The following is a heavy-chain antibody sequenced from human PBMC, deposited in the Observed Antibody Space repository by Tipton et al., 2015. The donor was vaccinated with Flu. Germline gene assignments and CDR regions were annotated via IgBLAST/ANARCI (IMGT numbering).Heavy chain of an antibody. V-gene: IGHV3-48*03. D-gene: IGHD2-21*02. CDR1: GFTFSSYE. J-gene: IGHJ3*02. Sequence: SLRLSCAASGFTFSSYEMNWVRQAPGKGLEWVSYISSSGSTIYYADSVKGRFTISRDNAKNSLYLQMNSLRAEDTAVYYCARDKWGDCYPPDAFDIWGQGTMAPVFS. CDR2: ISSSGSTI. CDR3: ARDKWGDCYPPDAFDI.